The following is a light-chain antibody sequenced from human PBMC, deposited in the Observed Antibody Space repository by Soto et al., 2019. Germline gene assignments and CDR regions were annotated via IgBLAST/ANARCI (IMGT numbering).Light chain of an antibody. V-gene: IGLV2-23*01. J-gene: IGLJ1*01. CDR1: SSDVGSYDL. CDR2: EDT. Sequence: QSVLTQPASVSGSPGQSITISCTGTSSDVGSYDLVSWYQQPPGKAPKLMIYEDTKRPSGISTRFSGSKSGNAASLTISGLQAEDAADYYCCSSAGSGPVVFGTGTKLTVL. CDR3: CSSAGSGPVV.